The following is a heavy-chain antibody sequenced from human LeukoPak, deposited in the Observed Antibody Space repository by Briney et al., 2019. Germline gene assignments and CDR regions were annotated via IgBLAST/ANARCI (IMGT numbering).Heavy chain of an antibody. CDR2: IDWDDDK. CDR3: ARGGGATAVDY. V-gene: IGHV2-70*16. CDR1: GFTVSSNY. Sequence: LRLSCAASGFTVSSNYMSWIRQPPGKALEWLARIDWDDDKFYNTSLKTRLAISKDTSKNQVVLTMTNMDPVDTGTYYCARGGGATAVDYWGQGTLVTVSS. D-gene: IGHD1-26*01. J-gene: IGHJ4*02.